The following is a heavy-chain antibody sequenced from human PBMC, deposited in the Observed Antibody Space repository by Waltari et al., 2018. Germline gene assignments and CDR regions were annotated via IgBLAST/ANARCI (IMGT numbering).Heavy chain of an antibody. CDR3: ATYIGASVGTAAFDV. CDR2: VSYSGTT. V-gene: IGHV4-39*01. CDR1: GVSLTSNSHY. J-gene: IGHJ3*01. D-gene: IGHD5-12*01. Sequence: QLQLQESGPRLVRPSATLSLLCRVPGVSLTSNSHYWAWIRQSPGQGLEWIGTVSYSGTTYISPSLKSRVSVSRDTSKNQVSLILGSVTAADMAVYYCATYIGASVGTAAFDVWGQGTMVTVSS.